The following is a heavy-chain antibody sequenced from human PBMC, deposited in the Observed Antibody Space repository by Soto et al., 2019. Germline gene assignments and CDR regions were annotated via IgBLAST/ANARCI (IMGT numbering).Heavy chain of an antibody. Sequence: SETLSLTCAFSGASIIGSYYYWAWLRHAPGKGPEWIVSVFCTGFTAYNPSLESCVSGSLDTSKSQFSLKLSAGTASDTGLYQFATSQKGYRWTYVDQWGQGALVNVCS. CDR3: ATSQKGYRWTYVDQ. CDR1: GASIIGSYYY. D-gene: IGHD2-15*01. CDR2: VFCTGFT. V-gene: IGHV4-39*01. J-gene: IGHJ4*02.